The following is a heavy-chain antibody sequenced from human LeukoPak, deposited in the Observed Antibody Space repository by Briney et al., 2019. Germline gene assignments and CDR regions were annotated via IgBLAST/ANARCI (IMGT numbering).Heavy chain of an antibody. D-gene: IGHD1-26*01. V-gene: IGHV1-46*01. CDR1: GFTLTQYY. J-gene: IGHJ4*02. Sequence: GASVKVSFKSSGFTLTQYYLHWVRQAPGQGLEFVGMISPSGDSPPYAQKFQDRVTMTRDMSTSTVYMELSNLRSEDTAVYFCARLVTGSNPADFWGQGTLVTVSS. CDR3: ARLVTGSNPADF. CDR2: ISPSGDSP.